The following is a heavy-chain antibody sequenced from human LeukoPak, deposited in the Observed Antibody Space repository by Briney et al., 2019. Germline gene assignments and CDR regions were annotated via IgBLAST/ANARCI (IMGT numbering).Heavy chain of an antibody. V-gene: IGHV3-30*04. CDR1: GFTFSSYA. Sequence: GRSLRLSCAASGFTFSSYAMHWVRQAPGKGLEWVAVISYDGSNKYYADSVKGRFTISRDNSKNTLYLQMNSLRAEDTAVYYCARATLYYDILTGYYYDYRGQGTLVTVSS. CDR3: ARATLYYDILTGYYYDY. CDR2: ISYDGSNK. J-gene: IGHJ4*02. D-gene: IGHD3-9*01.